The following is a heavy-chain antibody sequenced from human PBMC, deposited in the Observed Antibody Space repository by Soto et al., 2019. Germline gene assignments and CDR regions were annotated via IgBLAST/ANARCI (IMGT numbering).Heavy chain of an antibody. V-gene: IGHV4-59*12. CDR1: GGSLSSYY. J-gene: IGHJ4*02. D-gene: IGHD3-9*01. CDR2: IYYSGGT. Sequence: SETLSLTCTVSGGSLSSYYWMWIRQLPGKGLEWMGYIYYSGGTNYNPSLQSRVTISVDTSKNQFSLKLSSVTAADTAVYYCARESLRYFDWHYFDCWGQGTLVTVSS. CDR3: ARESLRYFDWHYFDC.